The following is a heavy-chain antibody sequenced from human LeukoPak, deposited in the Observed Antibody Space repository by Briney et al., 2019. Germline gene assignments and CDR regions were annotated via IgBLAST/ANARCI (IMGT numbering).Heavy chain of an antibody. Sequence: SETLSLTCTVSGGSIGSDYWTWIRQPPGKGLEYIGYIYYTGGTNYNPSLKSRVTISVDTSKNQFSLKLSSVTAADTAVYYCARGWFREPHYYFDYWGQGTLVTVSS. CDR2: IYYTGGT. CDR1: GGSIGSDY. J-gene: IGHJ4*02. D-gene: IGHD3-10*01. V-gene: IGHV4-59*01. CDR3: ARGWFREPHYYFDY.